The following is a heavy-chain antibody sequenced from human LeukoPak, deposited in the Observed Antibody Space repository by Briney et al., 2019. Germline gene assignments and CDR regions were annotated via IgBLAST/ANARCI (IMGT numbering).Heavy chain of an antibody. Sequence: GESLKISCKGSGYSFTSYWIGWVRQRPGKGLEGMGIIYPGDSHTRYSPSFHGQVTISADKSLSIAYLQWSRLKASDTAMYYCARLYSSRSHDYWGQGTLVTVSS. J-gene: IGHJ4*02. V-gene: IGHV5-51*01. D-gene: IGHD6-13*01. CDR3: ARLYSSRSHDY. CDR1: GYSFTSYW. CDR2: IYPGDSHT.